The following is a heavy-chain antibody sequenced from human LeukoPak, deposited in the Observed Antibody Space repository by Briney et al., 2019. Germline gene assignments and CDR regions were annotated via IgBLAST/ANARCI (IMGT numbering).Heavy chain of an antibody. Sequence: GGSLRLSCAASGLTFSSYAMHWVRQAPGKGLEWVAVISYDGSNKYYADSVKGRFTISRDNSKNTLYLQMNSLRAEDTAVYYCARVATGTTHFFQHFDYWGQGTLVTVSS. CDR2: ISYDGSNK. D-gene: IGHD1-1*01. CDR3: ARVATGTTHFFQHFDY. CDR1: GLTFSSYA. V-gene: IGHV3-30*04. J-gene: IGHJ4*02.